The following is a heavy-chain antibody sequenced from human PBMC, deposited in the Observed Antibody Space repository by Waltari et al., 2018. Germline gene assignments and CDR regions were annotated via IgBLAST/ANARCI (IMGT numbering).Heavy chain of an antibody. CDR1: GFTFSSDA. CDR2: ISGSGGST. D-gene: IGHD6-13*01. Sequence: EVQLLASGGGLVQHGGSLRLSCAASGFTFSSDAMTWVRQAPGKGLEWVSAISGSGGSTYYADSVKGRFTISRDNSKNTLYLQMNSLRAEDTAVYYCAKVGSSSSWYGAFDIWGQGTMVTVSS. J-gene: IGHJ3*02. CDR3: AKVGSSSSWYGAFDI. V-gene: IGHV3-23*01.